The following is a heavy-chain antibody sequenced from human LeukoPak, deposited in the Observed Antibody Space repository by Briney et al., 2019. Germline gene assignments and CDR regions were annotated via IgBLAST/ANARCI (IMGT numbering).Heavy chain of an antibody. CDR3: ARGSSRVVVVIDY. Sequence: SETLSLTCTVSGGSITNYYWGWMRQPPGKGLEWIGYMYYTGDTNYNPSLKSRVTISIDTSKKQVSLKLTSVTAADTAVYYCARGSSRVVVVIDYWGQGTRVSVFS. D-gene: IGHD3-22*01. J-gene: IGHJ4*02. CDR2: MYYTGDT. CDR1: GGSITNYY. V-gene: IGHV4-59*01.